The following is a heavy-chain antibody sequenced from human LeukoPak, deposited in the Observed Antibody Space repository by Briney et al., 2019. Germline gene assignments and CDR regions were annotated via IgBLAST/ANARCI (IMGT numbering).Heavy chain of an antibody. CDR1: GFTFSSYE. Sequence: GGSLRLSCAASGFTFSSYEMNWVRQAPGKGLEWVSYISSSGSTIYYADSVKGRLTISRDNAKNSLYLKMNSLRAEDTAVYYCARGAGDYDILTGYWDASDYWGQGTLVTVSS. D-gene: IGHD3-9*01. V-gene: IGHV3-48*03. CDR2: ISSSGSTI. CDR3: ARGAGDYDILTGYWDASDY. J-gene: IGHJ4*02.